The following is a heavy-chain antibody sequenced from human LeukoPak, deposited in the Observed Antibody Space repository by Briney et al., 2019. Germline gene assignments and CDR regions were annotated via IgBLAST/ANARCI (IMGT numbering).Heavy chain of an antibody. CDR3: AREGPRYKYCSSTSCYIQAFDI. Sequence: GGSLRLSCAASGFTFSSYWMSWVRQAPGKGLEWVANIKQDGSEKYYVDSVKGRFTISRDNAKNSLYLQMNSLRAEDTAVYYCAREGPRYKYCSSTSCYIQAFDIWGQGTMVTVSS. J-gene: IGHJ3*02. CDR2: IKQDGSEK. CDR1: GFTFSSYW. V-gene: IGHV3-7*01. D-gene: IGHD2-2*02.